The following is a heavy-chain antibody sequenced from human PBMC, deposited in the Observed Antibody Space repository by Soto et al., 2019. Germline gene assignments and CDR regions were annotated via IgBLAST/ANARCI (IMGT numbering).Heavy chain of an antibody. CDR1: GGTFSNHG. D-gene: IGHD1-26*01. Sequence: QVQLVQSGDEVKKPGSSVKVSCQASGGTFSNHGITWVRQAPGQGFEWMGEIFPVFASVKYAQRFQGRVTITANKSTRPAFLDWSKVTHDDTAMYYCARKRGMGATGAIAFDNWGQGTLVLVSS. J-gene: IGHJ4*02. V-gene: IGHV1-69*06. CDR3: ARKRGMGATGAIAFDN. CDR2: IFPVFASV.